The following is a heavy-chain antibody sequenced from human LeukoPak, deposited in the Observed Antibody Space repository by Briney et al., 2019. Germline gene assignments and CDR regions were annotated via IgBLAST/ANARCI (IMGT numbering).Heavy chain of an antibody. CDR2: IYTSGST. CDR1: GGSISSYY. CDR3: ARDFLDYDILTGYYPYYYYYYMDV. V-gene: IGHV4-4*07. Sequence: SETLSLTCTVSGGSISSYYWSWIRQPAGKGLEWIGRIYTSGSTNYNPSLKSRVTMSVDTSKNQFSLKLSSVTAADTAVYYCARDFLDYDILTGYYPYYYYYYMDVWGKGTTVTISS. J-gene: IGHJ6*03. D-gene: IGHD3-9*01.